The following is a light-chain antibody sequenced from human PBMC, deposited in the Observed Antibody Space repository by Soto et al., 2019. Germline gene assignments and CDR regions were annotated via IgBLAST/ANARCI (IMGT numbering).Light chain of an antibody. V-gene: IGKV3-15*01. J-gene: IGKJ4*01. Sequence: EIVMTQSPATLSVPPGEGTTLSCKASQNVYNNLAWYQQRPGQPPRLLIYDASTRATGISARFSGSGYGTEFTLTISSLQSEDFAVYFCQQCRNWPLTFGGGTKV. CDR2: DAS. CDR1: QNVYNN. CDR3: QQCRNWPLT.